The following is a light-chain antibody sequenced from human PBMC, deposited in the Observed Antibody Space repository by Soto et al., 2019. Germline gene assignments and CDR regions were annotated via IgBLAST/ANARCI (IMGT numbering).Light chain of an antibody. CDR3: QQYCSSPPLT. CDR1: QSVSSSY. V-gene: IGKV3-20*01. CDR2: GAS. J-gene: IGKJ1*01. Sequence: EIVLTQSPGTLSLSPGDRATLSCRASQSVSSSYLAWYQQNPGQAPRLLIYGASSRATGIPDRFSGSGSGTDFTLTISRLEPEDFAVYYCQQYCSSPPLTFGQGTKLEIK.